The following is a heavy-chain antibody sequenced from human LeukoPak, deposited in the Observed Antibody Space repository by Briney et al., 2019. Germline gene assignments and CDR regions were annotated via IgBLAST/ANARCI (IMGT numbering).Heavy chain of an antibody. CDR1: GFTFSSYE. J-gene: IGHJ4*02. CDR2: ISSSGGCS. Sequence: GGSLRLSCAASGFTFSSYEMIWVRQAPGKGLEWLSYISSSGGCSLYADAVRGRATISRDNAKNSLYLQMNSVRTEDTAVYHCARARDSGCYRFDYWGQGSLVTVSS. V-gene: IGHV3-48*03. CDR3: ARARDSGCYRFDY. D-gene: IGHD3-22*01.